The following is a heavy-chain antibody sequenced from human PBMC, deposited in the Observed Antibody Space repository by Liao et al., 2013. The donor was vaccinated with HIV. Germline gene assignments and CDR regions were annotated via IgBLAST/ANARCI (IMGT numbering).Heavy chain of an antibody. D-gene: IGHD2-15*01. CDR1: GGSINSGTYY. V-gene: IGHV4-61*02. Sequence: QVQLQESGPGLVKPSQTLSLTCTVSGGSINSGTYYWNWIRQPAGKGLEWIGHIFTSGNTVYNPSLKSRATLSLDTSKNSCSLQLTSVTAADTAVYYCARERIPLKFGYFDLWGRGTVVSVSS. CDR3: ARERIPLKFGYFDL. CDR2: IFTSGNT. J-gene: IGHJ2*01.